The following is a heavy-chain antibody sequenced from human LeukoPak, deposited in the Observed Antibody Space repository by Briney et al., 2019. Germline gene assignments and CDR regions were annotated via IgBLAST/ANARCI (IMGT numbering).Heavy chain of an antibody. V-gene: IGHV3-48*03. CDR1: GFTFSSYE. J-gene: IGHJ4*02. CDR3: ARAGTDSSGYYYVDY. Sequence: GGSLRLSCVASGFTFSSYEMNWVRQAPGKGLEWVSYISSSGSTIYYVDSVKGRFTISRDNAENSLYLQMNSLRAEDTSAYYCARAGTDSSGYYYVDYWGQGTLVTVSS. D-gene: IGHD3-22*01. CDR2: ISSSGSTI.